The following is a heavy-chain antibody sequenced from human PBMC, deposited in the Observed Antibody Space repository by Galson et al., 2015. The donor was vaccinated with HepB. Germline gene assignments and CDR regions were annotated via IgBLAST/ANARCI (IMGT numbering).Heavy chain of an antibody. CDR1: GYTFTSYG. Sequence: SVKVSCKASGYTFTSYGISWVRQAPGQGLEWMGWISAYNRNTNYAQKLQGRVTMTTDTSTSTAYMELRSLRSDGTAVYYCAREGFSAYDYAGYYYYGMDVWGQGTTVTVSS. CDR2: ISAYNRNT. CDR3: AREGFSAYDYAGYYYYGMDV. D-gene: IGHD5-12*01. V-gene: IGHV1-18*01. J-gene: IGHJ6*02.